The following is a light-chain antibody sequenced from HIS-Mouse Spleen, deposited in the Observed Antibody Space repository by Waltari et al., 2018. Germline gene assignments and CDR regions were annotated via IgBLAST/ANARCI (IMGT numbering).Light chain of an antibody. CDR1: ALPKKY. Sequence: SYELTQPPSVSVSPGQTARITCSGDALPKKYAYWYQQKSGQAPVLVIYEDSKRTSGIPERVSGSSSWTMATLTISGAQVEDEADYYCYSTDSSGNHRVFGGGTKLTVL. CDR2: EDS. CDR3: YSTDSSGNHRV. V-gene: IGLV3-10*01. J-gene: IGLJ2*01.